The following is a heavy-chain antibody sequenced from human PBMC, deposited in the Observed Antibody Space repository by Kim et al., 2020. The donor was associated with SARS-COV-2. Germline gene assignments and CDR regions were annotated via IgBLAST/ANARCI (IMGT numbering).Heavy chain of an antibody. V-gene: IGHV3-64D*09. CDR2: ISSNGGST. Sequence: GGSLRLSCSASGFTFSSYAMHWVRQAPGKGLEYVSAISSNGGSTYYADSVKGRFTISRDNSKNTLYLQMSSLRAEDTAVYYCVSPGGIVGATGGRPGYWGQGTLVTVSS. CDR1: GFTFSSYA. D-gene: IGHD1-26*01. CDR3: VSPGGIVGATGGRPGY. J-gene: IGHJ4*02.